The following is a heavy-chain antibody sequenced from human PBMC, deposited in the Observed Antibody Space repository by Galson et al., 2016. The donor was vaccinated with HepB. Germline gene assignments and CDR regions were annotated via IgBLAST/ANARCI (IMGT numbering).Heavy chain of an antibody. Sequence: SVKVSCKASGGTFSSYAISWVRQAPGQGLEWMGRIIPMFGEPNYARNFPGRITITADESTSTSYMELSSLTSDDTAIYYCAWGSGDLWGRGTLVTVSS. CDR1: GGTFSSYA. V-gene: IGHV1-69*13. J-gene: IGHJ2*01. CDR2: IIPMFGEP. D-gene: IGHD3-10*01. CDR3: AWGSGDL.